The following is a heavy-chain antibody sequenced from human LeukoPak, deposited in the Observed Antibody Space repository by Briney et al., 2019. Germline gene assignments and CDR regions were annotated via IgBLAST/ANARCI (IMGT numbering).Heavy chain of an antibody. V-gene: IGHV1-8*01. CDR3: ARGRYGMGYCANGVCNNWFDP. Sequence: GASVKVSCKASGYTFTSYDINWVRQATGQGLEWMGWMNPNSGNTGYAQKFQGRVTMTKDTSISTAYMELSSLRSEDTAVHYCARGRYGMGYCANGVCNNWFDPWGQGTLVTVSS. J-gene: IGHJ5*02. CDR1: GYTFTSYD. D-gene: IGHD2-8*01. CDR2: MNPNSGNT.